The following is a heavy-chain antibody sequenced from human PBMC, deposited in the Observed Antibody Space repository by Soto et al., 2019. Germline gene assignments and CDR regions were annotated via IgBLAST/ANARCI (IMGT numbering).Heavy chain of an antibody. Sequence: QLQLQESGPGLVKPSETLSLTCTVSGGSISSSSYYWGWIRQPPGKGLEWIGSIYYSGSTYYNPSLKSRVTISVDTSKNQFSLKLSSVTAADTAVYYCARRCSSTSCYGDYFDYWGQGTLVTVSS. CDR1: GGSISSSSYY. D-gene: IGHD2-2*01. CDR2: IYYSGST. CDR3: ARRCSSTSCYGDYFDY. V-gene: IGHV4-39*01. J-gene: IGHJ4*02.